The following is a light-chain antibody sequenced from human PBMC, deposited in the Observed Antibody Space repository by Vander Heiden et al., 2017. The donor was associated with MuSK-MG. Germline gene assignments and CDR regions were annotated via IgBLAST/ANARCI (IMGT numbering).Light chain of an antibody. CDR3: QSYDSSLSGSL. Sequence: QSVLTQPPSVSGATGQRVTISCAGSSSNIGSGYDVHWYQQLPGAAPKLLIYGNTIRPSGVPDRFSGSKSGTSASLAITGLQAEDEADYYCQSYDSSLSGSLFGGGTKLTVL. V-gene: IGLV1-40*01. CDR2: GNT. J-gene: IGLJ2*01. CDR1: SSNIGSGYD.